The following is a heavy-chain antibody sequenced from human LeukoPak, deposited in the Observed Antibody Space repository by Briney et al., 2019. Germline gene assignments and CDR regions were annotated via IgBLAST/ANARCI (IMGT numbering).Heavy chain of an antibody. V-gene: IGHV3-21*01. CDR2: ISSSSSYI. CDR1: GFTFSSYS. Sequence: PGGSLRLSCAASGFTFSSYSMNWVRQAPGKGLEWVSSISSSSSYIYYADSVKGRFTISRDNAKNSLYLQMNSLRAEDTAVYYCARSGESDYYNYYMDVWGKGTTVTVSS. CDR3: ARSGESDYYNYYMDV. J-gene: IGHJ6*03. D-gene: IGHD4-17*01.